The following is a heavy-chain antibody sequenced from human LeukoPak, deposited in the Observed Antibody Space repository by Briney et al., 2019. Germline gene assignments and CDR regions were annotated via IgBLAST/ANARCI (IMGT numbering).Heavy chain of an antibody. CDR3: ARDIVVVTAVHHIDY. Sequence: XSWXRXAPXXXXXXMXXISAYNGNTNYAQKLQGRVTMTTDTSTSTAYMELRSLRSDDTAVYYCARDIVVVTAVHHIDYWGQGTLVTVSS. J-gene: IGHJ4*02. D-gene: IGHD2-21*02. CDR2: ISAYNGNT. V-gene: IGHV1-18*01.